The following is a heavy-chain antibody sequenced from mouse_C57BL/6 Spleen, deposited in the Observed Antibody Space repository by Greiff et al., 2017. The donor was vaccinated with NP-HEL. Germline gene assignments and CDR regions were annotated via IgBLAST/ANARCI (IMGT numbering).Heavy chain of an antibody. CDR1: GYSFTGYY. V-gene: IGHV1-42*01. J-gene: IGHJ4*01. CDR3: ARWTFFYAMDY. Sequence: EVKLMESGPELVKPGASVKISCKASGYSFTGYYMNWVKQSPEKSLEWIGEINPSTGGTTYNQKFKAKATLTVDKSSSTAYMQLKSLTSEDSAVYYCARWTFFYAMDYWGQGTSVTVSS. CDR2: INPSTGGT.